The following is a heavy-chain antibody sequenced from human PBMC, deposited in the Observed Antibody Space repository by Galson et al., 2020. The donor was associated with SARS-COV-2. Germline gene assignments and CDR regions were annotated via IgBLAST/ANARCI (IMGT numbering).Heavy chain of an antibody. V-gene: IGHV3-7*03. J-gene: IGHJ4*02. CDR3: TRETRDGRDSDH. CDR1: GFTFSDYW. Sequence: GGSLRLSCAASGFTFSDYWMTWVRQSPGKGLERVANIDRDGIEKNYLDSVKGRFTISRDNAKTSLYLQMNSLRAEDTAIYYCTRETRDGRDSDHWGQGTLVTVS. CDR2: IDRDGIEK.